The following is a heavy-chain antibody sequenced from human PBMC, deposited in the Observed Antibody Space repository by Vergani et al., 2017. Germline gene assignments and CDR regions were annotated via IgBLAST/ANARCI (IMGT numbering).Heavy chain of an antibody. J-gene: IGHJ4*02. Sequence: QVQLVESGGGVVQPGGSLRLSCAASGFTFRSYGMHWVRQAPGKGLEWVAFIRYDGSNKYYADSVKGRFTISRDNSKNTLYLQMNSLGAEDTAVYYCEKAPAVTLHVMRMDWGQGTLVTVSS. CDR1: GFTFRSYG. V-gene: IGHV3-30*02. CDR3: EKAPAVTLHVMRMD. D-gene: IGHD4-17*01. CDR2: IRYDGSNK.